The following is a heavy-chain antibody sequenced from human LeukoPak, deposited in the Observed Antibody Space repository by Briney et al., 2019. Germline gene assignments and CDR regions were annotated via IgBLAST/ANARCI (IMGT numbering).Heavy chain of an antibody. Sequence: GGSLRLSCSASGFTFSNFALHWVRQAPGKGLEWVAVLSYDGSNEYYADSVKGRFTISRDNSKNTLYLQMNSLRVEDTAVYYCAGSWFYRDYFEYWGQGTTVTVSS. V-gene: IGHV3-30*04. CDR3: AGSWFYRDYFEY. CDR1: GFTFSNFA. J-gene: IGHJ4*03. D-gene: IGHD3-10*01. CDR2: LSYDGSNE.